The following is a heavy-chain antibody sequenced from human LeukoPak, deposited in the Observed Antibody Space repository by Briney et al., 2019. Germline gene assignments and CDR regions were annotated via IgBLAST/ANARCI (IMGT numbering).Heavy chain of an antibody. Sequence: PSETLSLTCTVSGGSIGSYYWSWIRQPAGKGLEWIGRLYASGTTYYTPSLKGRVTMSVDTSKNQFSLKLRSVTAADTAVYYCARDPYYDTLTGHLILGAFDIWGQGTMVTVSS. CDR1: GGSIGSYY. CDR3: ARDPYYDTLTGHLILGAFDI. J-gene: IGHJ3*02. D-gene: IGHD3-9*01. V-gene: IGHV4-4*07. CDR2: LYASGTT.